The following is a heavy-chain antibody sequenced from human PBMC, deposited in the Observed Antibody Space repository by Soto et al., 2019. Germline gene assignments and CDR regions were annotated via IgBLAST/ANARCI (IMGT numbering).Heavy chain of an antibody. D-gene: IGHD6-13*01. V-gene: IGHV1-69*13. CDR2: IIPIFGTA. CDR3: ARSIAAAGTGGRYIYYYYGMDV. Sequence: SVKVSCKASGGTFSSYAISWVRQAPGQGLEWMGGIIPIFGTANYAQKFQGRVTITADESTSTAYMELSSVTAADTAVYYCARSIAAAGTGGRYIYYYYGMDVWGQGTTVTVSS. CDR1: GGTFSSYA. J-gene: IGHJ6*02.